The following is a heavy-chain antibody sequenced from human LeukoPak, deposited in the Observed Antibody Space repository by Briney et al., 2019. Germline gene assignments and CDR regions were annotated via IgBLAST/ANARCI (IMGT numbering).Heavy chain of an antibody. CDR2: IRSKANSYAT. J-gene: IGHJ5*02. CDR3: TTAYYYDSSGYST. D-gene: IGHD3-22*01. V-gene: IGHV3-73*01. Sequence: EGSLRLSCAASGFTFSGSAMHWVRQASGKGLEWVGRIRSKANSYATAYAASVKGRFTISRDDSKNTAYLQMNSLKTEDTAVYYCTTAYYYDSSGYSTWGQGTLVTVSS. CDR1: GFTFSGSA.